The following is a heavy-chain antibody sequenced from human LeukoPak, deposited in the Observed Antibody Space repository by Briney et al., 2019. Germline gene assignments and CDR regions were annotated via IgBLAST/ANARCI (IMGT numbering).Heavy chain of an antibody. CDR3: ATTLNSHFDY. V-gene: IGHV1-24*01. J-gene: IGHJ4*02. CDR1: GYTLTKLS. CDR2: FDSEDGET. Sequence: ASVKVSCKVSGYTLTKLSMHWVRQAPGKGLEWMGGFDSEDGETIYAQKFQGRVTMTEDTSTDTAYTELSSLRSEDTAVYYCATTLNSHFDYWGQGTLVTVSS. D-gene: IGHD2/OR15-2a*01.